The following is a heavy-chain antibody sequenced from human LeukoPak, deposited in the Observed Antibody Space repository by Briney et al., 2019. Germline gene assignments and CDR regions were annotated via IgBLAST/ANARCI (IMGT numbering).Heavy chain of an antibody. J-gene: IGHJ4*02. CDR1: GGSISSSTYS. Sequence: SETPSLTCTASGGSISSSTYSWTWIRQPPGKGLEWIGSIHYDGNTYYKPSLKSRVTISVDTSKIQFSLRLSSATAADMATYYCARHSLNNYGSYYWGQGTLVTVSS. CDR2: IHYDGNT. V-gene: IGHV4-39*01. D-gene: IGHD5-24*01. CDR3: ARHSLNNYGSYY.